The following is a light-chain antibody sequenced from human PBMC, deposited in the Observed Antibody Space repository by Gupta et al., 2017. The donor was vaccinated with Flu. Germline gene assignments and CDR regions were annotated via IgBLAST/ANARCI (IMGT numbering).Light chain of an antibody. CDR3: QVWDSSSDHVV. CDR1: SIGSKS. V-gene: IGLV3-21*02. Sequence: GGNSIGSKSVHWYQQKPGQSPVLVVYDYRCRPSGIPERFSGSNSGNTATLTITRVEAGDDADYYCQVWDSSSDHVVFGGGTKLTVL. CDR2: DYR. J-gene: IGLJ2*01.